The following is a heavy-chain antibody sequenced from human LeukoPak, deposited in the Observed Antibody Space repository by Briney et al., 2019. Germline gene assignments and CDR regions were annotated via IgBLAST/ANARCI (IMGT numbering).Heavy chain of an antibody. Sequence: KPSETLSLTCTVSGGSISSYYWSWIRQPPGKGLEWIGYIYYSGSTNYNPSLKSRVTISVDTSKNQFSLKLSSVTAADTAVYYCARSSWSLFDYWGQGTLVTVSS. J-gene: IGHJ4*02. CDR1: GGSISSYY. D-gene: IGHD1-26*01. V-gene: IGHV4-59*12. CDR3: ARSSWSLFDY. CDR2: IYYSGST.